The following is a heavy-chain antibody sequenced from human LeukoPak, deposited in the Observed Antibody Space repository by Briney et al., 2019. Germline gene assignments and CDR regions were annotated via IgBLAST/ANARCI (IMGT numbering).Heavy chain of an antibody. Sequence: GGSLRLSCAASGFTFSSYEMHWVRQAPGKGLEWISYISSSGSTIYYADSVKGRFTISRDNGKNSLYLQMNSLRAEDTAVYYCARNRDGYLPFDYWGQGTLVTVSS. CDR3: ARNRDGYLPFDY. J-gene: IGHJ4*02. V-gene: IGHV3-48*03. CDR1: GFTFSSYE. D-gene: IGHD5-24*01. CDR2: ISSSGSTI.